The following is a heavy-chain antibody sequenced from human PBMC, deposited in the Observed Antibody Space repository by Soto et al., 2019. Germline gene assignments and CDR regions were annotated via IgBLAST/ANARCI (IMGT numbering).Heavy chain of an antibody. CDR3: ARHLTYCSAGSCYSDFPYYGMDV. CDR2: IFYSGST. D-gene: IGHD2-15*01. Sequence: SETLSLTCTVSGGSISSSSYYWGWIRQPTGKGLEWIGSIFYSGSTYYNPSLKSRVTISVDTSKNHFSLKLSSVTAADTAVYYCARHLTYCSAGSCYSDFPYYGMDVWGQGTTVTVSS. V-gene: IGHV4-39*01. J-gene: IGHJ6*02. CDR1: GGSISSSSYY.